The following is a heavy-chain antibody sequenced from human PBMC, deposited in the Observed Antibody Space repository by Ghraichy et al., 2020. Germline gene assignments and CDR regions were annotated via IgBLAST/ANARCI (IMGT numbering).Heavy chain of an antibody. CDR2: IYPGDSTT. Sequence: GESLNISCKASGYTIASHWIDWVRQMPGRGLEWVGIIYPGDSTTIYSPSFQGQVTISADKSVSTTAYLQWSSLKASDTAVYYCARLGSYNWNEPEENYFDHWGQGTLVTVSS. D-gene: IGHD1-20*01. CDR1: GYTIASHW. V-gene: IGHV5-51*01. J-gene: IGHJ4*02. CDR3: ARLGSYNWNEPEENYFDH.